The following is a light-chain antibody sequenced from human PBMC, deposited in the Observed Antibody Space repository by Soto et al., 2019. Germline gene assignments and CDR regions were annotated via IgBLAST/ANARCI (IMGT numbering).Light chain of an antibody. CDR1: SSNIGSNY. Sequence: QSALTHPPSASGTPGQRVSIFCSRSSSNIGSNYVYWYQQLPGTAPKLLIYRNNQRPSGVPDRFSGSKSGTSASLAISGLRSEDEADYYCAAWDDSLSGYVFGNGTKVTV. J-gene: IGLJ1*01. CDR2: RNN. CDR3: AAWDDSLSGYV. V-gene: IGLV1-47*01.